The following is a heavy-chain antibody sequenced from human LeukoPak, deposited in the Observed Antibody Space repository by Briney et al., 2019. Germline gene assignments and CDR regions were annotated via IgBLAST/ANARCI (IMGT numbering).Heavy chain of an antibody. J-gene: IGHJ4*02. D-gene: IGHD2-15*01. CDR1: GFTFSSYG. V-gene: IGHV3-30*18. Sequence: GGSLRLSCAASGFTFSSYGMHWVRQAPGKGLEWVAVISYDGSNKYYADSVKGRFTISRDNSKNTLYLQMNSLRAEDTAVYYCAKSRVWCSGGSCYPTDYWGQGTLVTVSS. CDR3: AKSRVWCSGGSCYPTDY. CDR2: ISYDGSNK.